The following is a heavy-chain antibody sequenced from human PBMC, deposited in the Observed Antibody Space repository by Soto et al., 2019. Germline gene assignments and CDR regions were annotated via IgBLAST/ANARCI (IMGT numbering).Heavy chain of an antibody. J-gene: IGHJ4*02. D-gene: IGHD2-21*02. Sequence: SETLSLTCAVSGGSISSGGYSWSWIRQPPGKGLEWIGYIYHSGSTYYNPSLKSRVTISVDRSKNQFSLKLSSVTAADTAVYYCARVYCGGDCYTYLTFDYWGQGTLVTVSS. CDR3: ARVYCGGDCYTYLTFDY. CDR2: IYHSGST. CDR1: GGSISSGGYS. V-gene: IGHV4-30-2*01.